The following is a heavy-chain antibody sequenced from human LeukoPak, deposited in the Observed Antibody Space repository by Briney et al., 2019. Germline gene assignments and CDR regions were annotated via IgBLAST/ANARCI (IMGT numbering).Heavy chain of an antibody. CDR3: ARDFSYFGVVSDYFDY. Sequence: PSQTLSLTCTVSGGSISSGSYYWSWIRQPAGKGLEWIGRIYTSGSTNYNPSLKSRVTISVDTSKNQFSLKLSPVTAADTAVYYCARDFSYFGVVSDYFDYWGQGTLVTVSS. V-gene: IGHV4-61*02. CDR1: GGSISSGSYY. CDR2: IYTSGST. J-gene: IGHJ4*02. D-gene: IGHD3-3*01.